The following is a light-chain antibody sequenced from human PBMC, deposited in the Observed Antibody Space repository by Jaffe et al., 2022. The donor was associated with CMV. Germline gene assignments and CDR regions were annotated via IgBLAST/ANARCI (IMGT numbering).Light chain of an antibody. Sequence: DIQLTQYPSSLSANVGDRVTITCRASQSISNYLHWYQQKPGKAPSLLISSASSLQSGVPARFSGGGSGTDFTLTISSLQPEDFATYFCQQGFNIPYTFGQGTKLEIK. CDR1: QSISNY. J-gene: IGKJ2*01. CDR2: SAS. V-gene: IGKV1-39*01. CDR3: QQGFNIPYT.